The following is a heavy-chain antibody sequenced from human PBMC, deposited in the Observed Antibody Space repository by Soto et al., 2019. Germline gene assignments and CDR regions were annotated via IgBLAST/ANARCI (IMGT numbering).Heavy chain of an antibody. J-gene: IGHJ6*02. D-gene: IGHD3-10*01. CDR3: ARVRVVRGVVYYYYGMDV. CDR2: IYHSGST. V-gene: IGHV4-34*01. Sequence: SETLSLTCAVYGGSFTGYYWSWIRQPPGKGLEWIGEIYHSGSTNYNPSLKSRVTISVDTSKNQFSLKLSSVTAADTAVYYCARVRVVRGVVYYYYGMDVWGQGTTVTVSS. CDR1: GGSFTGYY.